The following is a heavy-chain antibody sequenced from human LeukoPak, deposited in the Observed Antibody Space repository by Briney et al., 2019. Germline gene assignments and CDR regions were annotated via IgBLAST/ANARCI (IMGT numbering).Heavy chain of an antibody. J-gene: IGHJ5*02. CDR3: ARSPYYDFWSGYYSQPNWFDP. Sequence: PSEILSLTCGVYGGSLSGYYWGWIRQPPGKGLEWIGSIYHSGSTYYNPSLKSRVTISVDTSKNQFSLKLSSVTAADTAVYYCARSPYYDFWSGYYSQPNWFDPWGQGTLVTVSS. V-gene: IGHV4-38-2*01. CDR2: IYHSGST. CDR1: GGSLSGYY. D-gene: IGHD3-3*01.